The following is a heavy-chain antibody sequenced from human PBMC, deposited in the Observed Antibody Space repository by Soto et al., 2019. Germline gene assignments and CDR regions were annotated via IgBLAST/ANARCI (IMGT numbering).Heavy chain of an antibody. CDR1: GFTFSSYS. CDR2: ISSSSYI. J-gene: IGHJ5*02. Sequence: GGSLRLSCAASGFTFSSYSMNWVRQAPGKGLEWVSSISSSSYIYYADSVKGRFTISIDNAKNSLYLQMNSLRAEDTAVYYCAREGGDCSSTSCYRAFGRNWFDPWGQGTLVTVSS. V-gene: IGHV3-21*01. CDR3: AREGGDCSSTSCYRAFGRNWFDP. D-gene: IGHD2-2*01.